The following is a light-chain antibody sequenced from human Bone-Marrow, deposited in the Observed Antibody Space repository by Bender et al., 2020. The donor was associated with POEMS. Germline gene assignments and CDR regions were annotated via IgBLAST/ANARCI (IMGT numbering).Light chain of an antibody. CDR3: QVWDTTTYTHV. V-gene: IGLV3-21*03. CDR1: NIGSKA. CDR2: DDS. J-gene: IGLJ1*01. Sequence: SYVLTQPPSVSVAPGKTAKITCGGNNIGSKAVHWYLKKPGQAPVLAVYDDSDRPSGIPERFSGSNSGKTATLTISRVEAGDEADYYCQVWDTTTYTHVFGSGTKVPVL.